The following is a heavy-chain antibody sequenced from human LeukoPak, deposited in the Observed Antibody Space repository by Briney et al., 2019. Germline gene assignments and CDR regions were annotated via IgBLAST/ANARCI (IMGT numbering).Heavy chain of an antibody. CDR1: GFTFSSHW. V-gene: IGHV3-74*01. CDR2: IKSDGSST. Sequence: PGGSLRLSCAASGFTFSSHWMHWVRQAPGKGLVWVSRIKSDGSSTSYADFVKGRFTMSRDNAKSTLYLQMNSLRAEDTAVYYCARALYYDISGSSNYGMDVWGQGTTVTVSS. D-gene: IGHD3-22*01. CDR3: ARALYYDISGSSNYGMDV. J-gene: IGHJ6*02.